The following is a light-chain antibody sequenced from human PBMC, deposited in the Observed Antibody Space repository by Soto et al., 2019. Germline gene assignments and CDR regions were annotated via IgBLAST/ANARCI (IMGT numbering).Light chain of an antibody. J-gene: IGKJ1*01. CDR1: QDIRNY. CDR3: LQDRSHFWT. Sequence: IQMTQSPSSLSASVGDRVTITCRSSQDIRNYLGWYQQKPGKAPQLLIYGASSLQRGVSSRFSGSGFGTDFTLTISSLQPEDSATYYCLQDRSHFWTFGQGTKVDI. CDR2: GAS. V-gene: IGKV1-6*01.